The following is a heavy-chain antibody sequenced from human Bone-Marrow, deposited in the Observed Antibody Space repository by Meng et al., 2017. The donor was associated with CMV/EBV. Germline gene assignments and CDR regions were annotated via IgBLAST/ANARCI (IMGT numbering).Heavy chain of an antibody. CDR1: GFTFSNGW. J-gene: IGHJ4*02. CDR3: TTYKADDVLAAYTPGY. Sequence: GESLKISCAASGFTFSNGWMSWVRQAPGKGLEWVGRIFSNTDGATTHYGAPVKGRFTISRDDSKTTLYLQMDSLKTEDTAVYYCTTYKADDVLAAYTPGYWGQGTLVTVSS. D-gene: IGHD3-9*01. V-gene: IGHV3-15*01. CDR2: IFSNTDGATT.